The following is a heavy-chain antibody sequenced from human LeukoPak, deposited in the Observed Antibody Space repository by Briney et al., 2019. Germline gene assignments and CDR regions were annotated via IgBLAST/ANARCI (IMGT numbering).Heavy chain of an antibody. D-gene: IGHD2-21*01. V-gene: IGHV1-69*13. Sequence: GASVKVSCKASGGTFSNYAVSWLRQAPGQGLEWMGGIIPVFEKPNYARKFQDRVTITADESTATAYMELSSLTSEDTAIYFCARLGHCGETNCYSDFYYMDVWGKGTTVIVSS. J-gene: IGHJ6*03. CDR3: ARLGHCGETNCYSDFYYMDV. CDR2: IIPVFEKP. CDR1: GGTFSNYA.